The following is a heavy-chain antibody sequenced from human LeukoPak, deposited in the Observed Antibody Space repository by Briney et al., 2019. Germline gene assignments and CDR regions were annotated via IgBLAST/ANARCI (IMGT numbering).Heavy chain of an antibody. CDR2: IRYDGGNK. J-gene: IGHJ6*03. CDR1: GFTFSTYG. Sequence: GGSLRLSCAASGFTFSTYGMHWLRQAPGKGLEWAAFIRYDGGNKYYADSVKGRFTISRANSKNTLYLQMNSLRPEDTGVYYGARPPGPYGDYSHMNVWGKGTTVTVSS. V-gene: IGHV3-30*02. CDR3: ARPPGPYGDYSHMNV. D-gene: IGHD4-17*01.